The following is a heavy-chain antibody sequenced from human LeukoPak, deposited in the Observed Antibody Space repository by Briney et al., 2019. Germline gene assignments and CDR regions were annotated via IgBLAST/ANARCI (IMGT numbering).Heavy chain of an antibody. V-gene: IGHV4-59*01. J-gene: IGHJ3*02. CDR3: ARAGGHYDILTGYYHDAFDI. Sequence: PSETLSLTCTVSGGSISTYYWSWIRQPPGKGLEWIGYIYYSGSTNYNPSLKSRVTISVDTSKNQFSLKLSSVTAADTAVYYCARAGGHYDILTGYYHDAFDIWGQGTMVTVSS. CDR1: GGSISTYY. CDR2: IYYSGST. D-gene: IGHD3-9*01.